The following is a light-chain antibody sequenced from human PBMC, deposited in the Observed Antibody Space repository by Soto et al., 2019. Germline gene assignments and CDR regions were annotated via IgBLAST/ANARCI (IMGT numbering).Light chain of an antibody. V-gene: IGKV1-39*01. CDR2: TAS. CDR3: QHYNNWPPT. Sequence: DIQMTQSPSSLSASVGDTVTISGRASQSISSHLTWYQQKPGKAPNLLMYTASNLQSGVPSRFSGSGSGTEFTLTISSLQPEDFAVYYCQHYNNWPPTFGQGTKVDIK. CDR1: QSISSH. J-gene: IGKJ1*01.